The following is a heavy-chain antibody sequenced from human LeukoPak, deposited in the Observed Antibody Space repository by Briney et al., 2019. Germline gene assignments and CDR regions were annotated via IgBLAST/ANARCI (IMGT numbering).Heavy chain of an antibody. V-gene: IGHV3-7*03. J-gene: IGHJ4*01. CDR1: GFTFRSYW. Sequence: GGSLRLPCAASGFTFRSYWMSCVPRAPGKGLEGVANIKQGGSEKYCVDSVKGRFTIYRDNAKNSLYLQMNSRRAEDTAVYYCAGDGGPFDFSGQRTLGTVSS. D-gene: IGHD2-15*01. CDR3: AGDGGPFDF. CDR2: IKQGGSEK.